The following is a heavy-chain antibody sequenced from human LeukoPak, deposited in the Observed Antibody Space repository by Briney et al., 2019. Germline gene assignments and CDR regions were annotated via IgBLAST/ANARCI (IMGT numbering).Heavy chain of an antibody. V-gene: IGHV3-23*01. CDR3: AKDLGDSSGWYLDPFDY. CDR1: GFTFSSYA. J-gene: IGHJ4*02. Sequence: GGSLRLSRAASGFTFSSYAMSWVRQAPGKGLEWVSAISGSGGSTYYADSVKGRFTISRDNSKNTLYLQMNSLRAEDTAVYYCAKDLGDSSGWYLDPFDYWGQGTLVTVSS. CDR2: ISGSGGST. D-gene: IGHD6-19*01.